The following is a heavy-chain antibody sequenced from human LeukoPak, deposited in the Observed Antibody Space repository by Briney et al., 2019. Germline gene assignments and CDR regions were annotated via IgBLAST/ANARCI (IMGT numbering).Heavy chain of an antibody. CDR3: ARDSDYYGSGSYPS. CDR1: GVSISSSSYY. J-gene: IGHJ5*02. Sequence: SETLSLTCTVSGVSISSSSYYWGWIRQPPGKGLEWIGSFYYSGSTYYNPSLKSRVTISVDTSKNQFSLKLSSVTAADTAVYYCARDSDYYGSGSYPSWGQGTLVTVSS. V-gene: IGHV4-39*07. D-gene: IGHD3-10*01. CDR2: FYYSGST.